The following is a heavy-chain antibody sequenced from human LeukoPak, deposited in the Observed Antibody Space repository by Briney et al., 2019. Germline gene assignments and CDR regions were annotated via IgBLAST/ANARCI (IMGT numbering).Heavy chain of an antibody. CDR2: INTDGSST. D-gene: IGHD3-16*01. CDR3: ANGALRLYYIDV. J-gene: IGHJ6*03. V-gene: IGHV3-74*01. Sequence: PGRSLRLSCAASGFTFDDYAMHWVRHAPGKGLVWVSRINTDGSSTNYADSVKGRFTISRDNAKNTVYLQMNSLRAEDTAVYYCANGALRLYYIDVWGKGTTVTVSS. CDR1: GFTFDDYA.